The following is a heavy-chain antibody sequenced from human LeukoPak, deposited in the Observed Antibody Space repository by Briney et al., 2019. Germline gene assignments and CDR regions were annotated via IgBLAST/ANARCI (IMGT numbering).Heavy chain of an antibody. Sequence: ASVKVSFKASGDIFRRYGVTWARQAPGQGTEWMGWVSPYNGDPEYAQKLQGRVTMSTDTSTDTSYMELRSLGSDDTAVYYCARPYSANWHPHPYRMDVWGQGTTVIVSS. CDR2: VSPYNGDP. CDR1: GDIFRRYG. CDR3: ARPYSANWHPHPYRMDV. J-gene: IGHJ6*02. V-gene: IGHV1-18*04. D-gene: IGHD1-1*01.